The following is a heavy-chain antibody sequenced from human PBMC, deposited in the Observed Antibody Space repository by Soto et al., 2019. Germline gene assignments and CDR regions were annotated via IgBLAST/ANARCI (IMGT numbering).Heavy chain of an antibody. J-gene: IGHJ6*02. CDR1: GYSFTSYW. D-gene: IGHD5-12*01. CDR3: ARRGYSGYYYYYGMDV. Sequence: GESLKISCKGSGYSFTSYWISWVRQMPGKGLEWMGRIDPSDSYTNYSPSFQGHVTISADKSISTAFLQWSSLKASDTAMYYCARRGYSGYYYYYGMDVCGQGTTVTVSS. V-gene: IGHV5-10-1*01. CDR2: IDPSDSYT.